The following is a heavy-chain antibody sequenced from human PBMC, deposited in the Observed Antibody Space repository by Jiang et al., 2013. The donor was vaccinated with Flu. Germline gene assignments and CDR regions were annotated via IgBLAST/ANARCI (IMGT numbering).Heavy chain of an antibody. D-gene: IGHD4-17*01. CDR2: INHSGST. J-gene: IGHJ4*02. V-gene: IGHV4-34*01. CDR1: GGSFSGYY. CDR3: ARSGYGDQSRFDY. Sequence: LLKPSETLSLTCAVYGGSFSGYYWSWIRQPPGKGLEWIGEINHSGSTNYNPSLKSRVTISVDTSKNQFSLKLSSVTAADTAVYYCARSGYGDQSRFDYWGQGTLVTVSS.